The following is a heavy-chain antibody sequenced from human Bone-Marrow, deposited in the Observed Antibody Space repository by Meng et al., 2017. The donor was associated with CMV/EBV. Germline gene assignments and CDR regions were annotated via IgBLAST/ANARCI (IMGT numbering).Heavy chain of an antibody. V-gene: IGHV3-49*04. CDR1: GFTFRDHA. D-gene: IGHD3-3*01. Sequence: GESLKISCTASGFTFRDHAMSWVRQAPGKGLEWVSFIRSKAYGETTEYAASVKGRFSISRDDSQSIVYLQMNRLRSEDTAVYYCTKGPRLEWRYYGMDVWGQGTTVTVSS. J-gene: IGHJ6*02. CDR2: IRSKAYGETT. CDR3: TKGPRLEWRYYGMDV.